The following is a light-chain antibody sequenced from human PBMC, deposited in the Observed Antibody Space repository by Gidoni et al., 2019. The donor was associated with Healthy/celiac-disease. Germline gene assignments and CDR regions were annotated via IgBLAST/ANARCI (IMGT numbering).Light chain of an antibody. Sequence: IVLTQSPGTLSLSPGERATLSCRASQSVSSSYLAWYQQKPGQAPRLLIYGASSRATSIPDRFSGSGSGTDFTLTISRLEPEDFAVYYCQQYGSSPPRTFXHXTKVEIK. CDR2: GAS. J-gene: IGKJ1*01. CDR3: QQYGSSPPRT. V-gene: IGKV3-20*01. CDR1: QSVSSSY.